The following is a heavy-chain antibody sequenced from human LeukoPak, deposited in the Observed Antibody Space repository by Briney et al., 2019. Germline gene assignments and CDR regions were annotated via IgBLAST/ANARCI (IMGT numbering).Heavy chain of an antibody. D-gene: IGHD6-13*01. CDR3: AREGLYPYSSSWYAY. J-gene: IGHJ4*02. V-gene: IGHV1-2*02. CDR1: GYTFTGYY. Sequence: ASVKVSCKASGYTFTGYYMHWVRQAPGQGLEWMGWINPNSGGTNYAQKFQGRVTMTRDTSISTAYMELSRLRSDDTAVYYCAREGLYPYSSSWYAYWGQGTLVTVSS. CDR2: INPNSGGT.